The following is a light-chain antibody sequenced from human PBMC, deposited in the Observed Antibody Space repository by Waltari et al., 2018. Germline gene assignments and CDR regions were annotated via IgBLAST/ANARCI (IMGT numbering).Light chain of an antibody. CDR2: YKSGSHN. CDR3: MIWHDSACF. J-gene: IGLJ2*01. V-gene: IGLV5-45*03. Sequence: AVLTQPSSLSASPGASARLTCALRSDINVGSYRMYWYQLKPGSPPQFPRWYKSGSHNQQGTGVPSRFSASKDSSANAGILLISGLQSDDEADYYCMIWHDSACFFCGGTKLTVL. CDR1: SDINVGSYR.